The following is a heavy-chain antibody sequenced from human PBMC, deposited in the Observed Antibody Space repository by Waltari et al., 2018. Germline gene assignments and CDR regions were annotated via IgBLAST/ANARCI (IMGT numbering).Heavy chain of an antibody. D-gene: IGHD6-6*01. V-gene: IGHV3-9*01. J-gene: IGHJ5*02. CDR3: AKDRAYSSSSLWFDP. Sequence: EVQLVESGGDLVQPGGVLRLSGEAPGFTFDVYVMHWVQQDPGRGLEWVSGISWNSGRIGYADSVKGRFTISRDSAKNSLYLQMNSLRAEDTALYYCAKDRAYSSSSLWFDPWGQGTLVTVSS. CDR2: ISWNSGRI. CDR1: GFTFDVYV.